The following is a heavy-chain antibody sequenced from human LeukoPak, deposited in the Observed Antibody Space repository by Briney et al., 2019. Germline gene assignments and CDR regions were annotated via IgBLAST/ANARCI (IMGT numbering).Heavy chain of an antibody. D-gene: IGHD3-22*01. CDR3: ARCYYDSSYYFDY. CDR2: IYYSGST. V-gene: IGHV4-59*01. CDR1: GGSISSYY. J-gene: IGHJ4*02. Sequence: PSETLSLTCTVSGGSISSYYWSWIRQPPGKGLEWIGYIYYSGSTNYNPSHKSRVTISVDTSKNQFSLKLSSVTAADTAVYYCARCYYDSSYYFDYWGQGTLVTVSS.